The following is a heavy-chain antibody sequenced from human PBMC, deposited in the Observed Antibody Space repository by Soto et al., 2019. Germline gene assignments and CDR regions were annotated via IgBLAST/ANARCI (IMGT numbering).Heavy chain of an antibody. J-gene: IGHJ5*02. V-gene: IGHV3-66*01. D-gene: IGHD4-4*01. CDR2: IYSAGST. CDR3: ARSPPRTNYADGFDH. Sequence: EVQVVESGGGLVQPGGSLRLSCAASGFIVSSSYMSWVRQAPGKGLEWVAVIYSAGSTYYADSVKGRFTIYRDSSKNTLYLQMESMRAEDTAVYYCARSPPRTNYADGFDHWGQGTLVTVSS. CDR1: GFIVSSSY.